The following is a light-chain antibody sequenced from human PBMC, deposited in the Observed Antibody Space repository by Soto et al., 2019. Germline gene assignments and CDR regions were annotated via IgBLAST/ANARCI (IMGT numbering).Light chain of an antibody. CDR1: SSNFGSNY. J-gene: IGLJ1*01. V-gene: IGLV1-47*02. Sequence: QSVLTQPPSASGTPGQRVTISCSGSSSNFGSNYVYWYQQLPGTAPTLLSYSNNQRPSGVPDRFSGSKSGTSASLAISGLQAEDAAPYYCSSFSVCSPLFGNGTKATVL. CDR2: SNN. CDR3: SSFSVCSPL.